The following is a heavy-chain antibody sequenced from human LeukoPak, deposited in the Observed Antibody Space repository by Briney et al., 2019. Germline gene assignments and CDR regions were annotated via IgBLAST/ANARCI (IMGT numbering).Heavy chain of an antibody. CDR2: ISSSSSYI. J-gene: IGHJ6*02. CDR3: ARDKVVVVVAATKPTTGYYYGMDV. Sequence: GGSLRLSCAASGFTFSSYSMNWVRQAPGKGLEWVSSISSSSSYIYYADSVKGRFTISRDNAKTSLYLQMNSLRAEDTAVYYCARDKVVVVVAATKPTTGYYYGMDVWGQGTTVTVSS. V-gene: IGHV3-21*01. D-gene: IGHD2-15*01. CDR1: GFTFSSYS.